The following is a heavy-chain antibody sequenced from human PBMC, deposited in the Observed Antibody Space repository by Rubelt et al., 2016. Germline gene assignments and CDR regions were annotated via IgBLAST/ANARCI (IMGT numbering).Heavy chain of an antibody. CDR1: GGSISSYY. CDR2: LYSSGST. D-gene: IGHD3-3*01. V-gene: IGHV4-59*01. Sequence: QVQLQESGPGLVKPSETLSLTCTVSGGSISSYYWSWIRQPPGKGLEWIGYLYSSGSTNYNPSLKSRFTISVDTSKNQFSLKLSSVTAADTAVYYCARSVYDCWSGRSNWFDPWGQGTLVTVSS. CDR3: ARSVYDCWSGRSNWFDP. J-gene: IGHJ5*02.